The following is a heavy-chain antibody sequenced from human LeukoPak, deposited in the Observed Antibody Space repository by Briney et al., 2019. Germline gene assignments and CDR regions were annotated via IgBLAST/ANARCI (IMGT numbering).Heavy chain of an antibody. CDR2: ISSSSSYI. J-gene: IGHJ4*02. CDR1: GFTFSSYS. V-gene: IGHV3-21*01. Sequence: GGSLRLSCAASGFTFSSYSMNWVRQAPGKGLEWVSSISSSSSYIYYAESVKGRFTISRDNAKSSLYLQMNSLRAEDTAVYYCARVRTVTKDFDYWGQGTLVTVSS. CDR3: ARVRTVTKDFDY. D-gene: IGHD4-17*01.